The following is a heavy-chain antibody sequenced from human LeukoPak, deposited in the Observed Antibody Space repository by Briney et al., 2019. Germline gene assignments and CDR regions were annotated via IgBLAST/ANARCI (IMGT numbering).Heavy chain of an antibody. CDR1: GDSISTNSYY. CDR2: IYKSGST. J-gene: IGHJ4*02. D-gene: IGHD5-12*01. V-gene: IGHV4-39*01. CDR3: ARPRYSATYTYYFDY. Sequence: SETLSLACTVSGDSISTNSYYWGWIRQPPGKGLEWIGNIYKSGSTYCNPSLKSRVTISVDTSKNQFSLKLSSVTAADTAVYYCARPRYSATYTYYFDYWGQGTLVTVSS.